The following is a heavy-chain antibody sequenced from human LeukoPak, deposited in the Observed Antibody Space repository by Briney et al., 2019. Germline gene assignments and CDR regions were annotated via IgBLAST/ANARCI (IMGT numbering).Heavy chain of an antibody. Sequence: GESLKISCQTSGFTFTNYWIGRVRQMPGKGLEWRGISYPGDSDTKYSPSFRGQVTMSADKSTSTAYLPGGSLKAPDTAMYFCAGVEEIMATGFNSGGKGTLVTVSS. CDR1: GFTFTNYW. V-gene: IGHV5-51*01. J-gene: IGHJ5*01. D-gene: IGHD1-14*01. CDR2: SYPGDSDT. CDR3: AGVEEIMATGFNS.